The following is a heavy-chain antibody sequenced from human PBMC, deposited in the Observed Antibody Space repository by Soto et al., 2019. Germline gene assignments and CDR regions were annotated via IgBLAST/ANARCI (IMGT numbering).Heavy chain of an antibody. CDR2: ISVYNGNT. D-gene: IGHD3-22*01. CDR1: GYSFATSG. CDR3: ARAGQYYDASGYAD. V-gene: IGHV1-18*01. J-gene: IGHJ4*02. Sequence: QVKLVQSGTEVKKPGASIKVSCKASGYSFATSGMTWVRQAPGQGLEWMGWISVYNGNTNYDQSLQDRVTMTTDTSTNTAYLEVRNLRSHDTAVYYCARAGQYYDASGYADWGQGTLVTVSS.